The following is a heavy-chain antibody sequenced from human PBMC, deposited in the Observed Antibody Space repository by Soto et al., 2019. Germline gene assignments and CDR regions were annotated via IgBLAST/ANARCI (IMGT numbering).Heavy chain of an antibody. CDR3: ARGGYFDWLCQNSYRTCYYGMDV. Sequence: SETLSLTCTVSGGSISSGGYYWSWIRQHPGKGLEWIGYIYYSGSTYYNPSLKSRVTISVDTSKNQFSLKLSSVTAADTAVYYCARGGYFDWLCQNSYRTCYYGMDVWGQGTTVTVSS. CDR1: GGSISSGGYY. CDR2: IYYSGST. D-gene: IGHD3-9*01. V-gene: IGHV4-31*03. J-gene: IGHJ6*02.